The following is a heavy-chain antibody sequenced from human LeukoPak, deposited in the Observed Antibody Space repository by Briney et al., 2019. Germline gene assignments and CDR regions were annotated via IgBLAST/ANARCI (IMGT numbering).Heavy chain of an antibody. J-gene: IGHJ6*02. CDR1: GGSFSGYY. V-gene: IGHV4-34*01. CDR2: INHSGST. Sequence: SETLSLTCAVYGGSFSGYYWSWIRQPPGKGLEWIGEINHSGSTNYNPSLKSRVTISVDTSKNQFSLKLSSVTAADTAVYYRANLYYYYYGMDVWGQGTTVTVSS. CDR3: ANLYYYYYGMDV.